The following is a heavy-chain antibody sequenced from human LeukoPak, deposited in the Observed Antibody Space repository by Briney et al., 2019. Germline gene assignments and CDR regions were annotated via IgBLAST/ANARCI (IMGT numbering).Heavy chain of an antibody. D-gene: IGHD6-19*01. J-gene: IGHJ4*02. CDR1: GYIFTSYN. V-gene: IGHV1-46*01. CDR3: ARFAVHRRITVAGQFGLDY. Sequence: ASVKVSCETSGYIFTSYNIYWVRQAPGQGLEWMGIINPSGGSTNYAQKFQGRVTMTRDTSTSTVYMELSSLRSEDTAVYYCARFAVHRRITVAGQFGLDYWGQGTLVSVSS. CDR2: INPSGGST.